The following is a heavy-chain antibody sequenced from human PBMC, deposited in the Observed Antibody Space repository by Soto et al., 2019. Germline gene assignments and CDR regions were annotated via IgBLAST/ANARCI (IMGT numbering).Heavy chain of an antibody. CDR1: GGTFSSYT. Sequence: SVKVSCKASGGTFSSYTISWVRQAPGQGLEWMGRIIPILGIANYAQKFQGRVTITADKSTSTAYMELSSLRSEDTAVYYCARGSTGSGYDLGGRYYYYYMDVWGKGTTVTVSS. J-gene: IGHJ6*03. D-gene: IGHD5-12*01. CDR2: IIPILGIA. V-gene: IGHV1-69*02. CDR3: ARGSTGSGYDLGGRYYYYYMDV.